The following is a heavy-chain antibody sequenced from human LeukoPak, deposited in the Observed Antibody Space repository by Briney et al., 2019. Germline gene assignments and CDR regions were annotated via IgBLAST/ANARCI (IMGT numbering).Heavy chain of an antibody. D-gene: IGHD6-13*01. Sequence: PSETLSLTCTVSGGSISSSSYYWGWIRQPPGKGLEWIGSIYYSGSTYYNPSLKSRVTISVDTSKNQFSLKLSSVTAADTAVYYCARDRWGSSLENNWFDPWGQGTLVTVSS. CDR1: GGSISSSSYY. CDR3: ARDRWGSSLENNWFDP. V-gene: IGHV4-39*07. CDR2: IYYSGST. J-gene: IGHJ5*02.